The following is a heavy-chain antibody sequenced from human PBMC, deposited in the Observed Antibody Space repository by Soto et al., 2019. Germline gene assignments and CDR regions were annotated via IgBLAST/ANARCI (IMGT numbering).Heavy chain of an antibody. CDR3: AKDRGWSSADLEY. Sequence: GECLKIYCATSGWNLSNFGMHWVLQGPGKGLEWVALMSYDGSSKYYQDSLKGRFTISRDKSKNTLYLQMSSLRVEDTAVYYCAKDRGWSSADLEYWGQGTPVPVSS. CDR2: MSYDGSSK. D-gene: IGHD6-19*01. CDR1: GWNLSNFG. J-gene: IGHJ4*02. V-gene: IGHV3-30*18.